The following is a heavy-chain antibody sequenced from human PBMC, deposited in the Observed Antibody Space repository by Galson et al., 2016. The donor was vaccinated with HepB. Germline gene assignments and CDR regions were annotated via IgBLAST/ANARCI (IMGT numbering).Heavy chain of an antibody. V-gene: IGHV5-10-1*01. CDR3: ARHSTKGIAVAGPFDP. D-gene: IGHD6-19*01. Sequence: QSGAEVTKPGESLRISCKGSGYSFTSYWISWVRQMPGKGLEWMGTIDPSDSYTNYSPSFQGHVTISADKSISTAYLQWSSLKASDTAMYYCARHSTKGIAVAGPFDPWGQGTLVTVSS. J-gene: IGHJ5*02. CDR1: GYSFTSYW. CDR2: IDPSDSYT.